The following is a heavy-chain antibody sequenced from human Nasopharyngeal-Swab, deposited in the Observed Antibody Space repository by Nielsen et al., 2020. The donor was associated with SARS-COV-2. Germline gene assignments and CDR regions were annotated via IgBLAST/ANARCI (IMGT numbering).Heavy chain of an antibody. CDR3: ARGAIDYYDSSGYGD. D-gene: IGHD3-22*01. CDR2: IYYSGST. J-gene: IGHJ4*02. V-gene: IGHV4-31*02. Sequence: WIRQPPGKGLEWIGYIYYSGSTYYNPSLKSRVTISVDTSKNQFSLKLSFVTAADTAVYYCARGAIDYYDSSGYGDWGQGTLVTVSS.